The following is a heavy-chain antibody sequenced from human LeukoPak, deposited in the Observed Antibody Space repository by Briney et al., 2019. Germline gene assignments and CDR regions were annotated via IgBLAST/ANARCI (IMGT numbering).Heavy chain of an antibody. Sequence: GGSLRLSCAASGFTFSSYAMSWVRQAPGKGLQWVSTIIDSGETTYYADSVKGRFTISRDNSKNTLYLQMNSLRAEDTAVYYCAKKVPANWGSYFDYWGQGTLVTVSS. J-gene: IGHJ4*02. CDR3: AKKVPANWGSYFDY. CDR1: GFTFSSYA. CDR2: IIDSGETT. V-gene: IGHV3-23*01. D-gene: IGHD7-27*01.